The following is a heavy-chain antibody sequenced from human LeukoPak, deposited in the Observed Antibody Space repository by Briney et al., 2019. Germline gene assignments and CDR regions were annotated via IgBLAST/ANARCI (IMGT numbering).Heavy chain of an antibody. Sequence: GGSLRLSCAASGFTFSSYSMNWVRQAPGEGLEWVSSISSSSSYISYADSVKGRFTISRDNAKNSLYLQMNSLRGEDTAVYYCARGLDSSNCVDKWGQGTLVTVSS. J-gene: IGHJ4*02. CDR2: ISSSSSYI. V-gene: IGHV3-21*01. CDR3: ARGLDSSNCVDK. D-gene: IGHD6-13*01. CDR1: GFTFSSYS.